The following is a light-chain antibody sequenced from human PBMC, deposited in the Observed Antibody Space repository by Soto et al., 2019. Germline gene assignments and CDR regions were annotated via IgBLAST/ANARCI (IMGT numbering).Light chain of an antibody. CDR3: QQYGSSRT. J-gene: IGKJ1*01. CDR2: GAS. V-gene: IGKV3-20*01. CDR1: QSISSSY. Sequence: EIVLTQSPVTLSLSPVSRATLSCRASQSISSSYLAWYQQKPGQAPRLLVYGASSRATGIADRFSGSGSGTDFTLTISRLEPEDFAVYYCQQYGSSRTFGQGTKVDIK.